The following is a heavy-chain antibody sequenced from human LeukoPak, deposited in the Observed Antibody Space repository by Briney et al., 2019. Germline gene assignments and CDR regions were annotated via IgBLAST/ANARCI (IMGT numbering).Heavy chain of an antibody. V-gene: IGHV3-23*01. J-gene: IGHJ4*02. Sequence: GGSLRLSCAASGFTFSNYAMSWVRQAPGKGLEWVSTISGSGGSTYYADSVKGRFTISRDNSKNTLYVQMNSLRAEDTAVYYCAREYYYDISGYFLDYWGQGTLVTVSS. CDR3: AREYYYDISGYFLDY. CDR2: ISGSGGST. CDR1: GFTFSNYA. D-gene: IGHD3-22*01.